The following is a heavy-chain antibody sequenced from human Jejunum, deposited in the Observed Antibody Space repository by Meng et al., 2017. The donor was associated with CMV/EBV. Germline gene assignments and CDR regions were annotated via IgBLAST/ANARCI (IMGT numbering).Heavy chain of an antibody. CDR3: ARQDYFGSGTYHHWFDP. J-gene: IGHJ5*02. Sequence: FNNDGIGWVRQLPGKGLEWMGIILPSNSDTRYSPSFEGQVTMSADKSSNTAYLEWSSLQASDSGMYYCARQDYFGSGTYHHWFDPWGQGTWVTVSS. CDR1: FNNDG. D-gene: IGHD3-10*01. V-gene: IGHV5-51*01. CDR2: ILPSNSDT.